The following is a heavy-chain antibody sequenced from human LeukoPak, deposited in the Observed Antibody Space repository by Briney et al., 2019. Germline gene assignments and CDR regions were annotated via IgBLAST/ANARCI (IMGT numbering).Heavy chain of an antibody. J-gene: IGHJ4*02. CDR3: ARDGYDYAWGSYNDY. Sequence: GGSLRLSCAASGFTFSSYWMSWVRQAPGKGLEWVANIKQDGSVKYYVDSVKGRFTISRDNAKNSLYLQMNSLRAEDTAVYYCARDGYDYAWGSYNDYWGQGTLVTVSS. V-gene: IGHV3-7*01. D-gene: IGHD3-16*01. CDR1: GFTFSSYW. CDR2: IKQDGSVK.